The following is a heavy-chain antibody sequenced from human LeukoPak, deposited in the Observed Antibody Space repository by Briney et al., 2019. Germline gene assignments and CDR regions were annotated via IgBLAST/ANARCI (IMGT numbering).Heavy chain of an antibody. V-gene: IGHV4-34*01. J-gene: IGHJ3*02. CDR1: GGSFSGYY. CDR3: ARQKGAHYYDGSSLLQAFDI. Sequence: PSETLSLTCAVYGGSFSGYYWSWIRQPPGKGREWIGEINHSGSTNYNPSLKSRVTISVDTSKSQFSLNLSSVTAADTAVYYCARQKGAHYYDGSSLLQAFDIWGQGTMVTVSS. D-gene: IGHD3-22*01. CDR2: INHSGST.